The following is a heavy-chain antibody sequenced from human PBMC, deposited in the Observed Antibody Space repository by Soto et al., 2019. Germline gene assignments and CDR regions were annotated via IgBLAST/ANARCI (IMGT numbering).Heavy chain of an antibody. J-gene: IGHJ4*01. CDR2: MSNDGSNK. D-gene: IGHD2-21*01. Sequence: QVQLVESGGGVVQPGRSLRLSCAASGFTFSLYAMHWVRQAPGKGLEWVAVMSNDGSNKYYADSVKGQFTISRDNSKNTLYLQLNSLRAEDTALYYCARDLNKGEGRWDYWGQGTLVTVSS. V-gene: IGHV3-30-3*01. CDR3: ARDLNKGEGRWDY. CDR1: GFTFSLYA.